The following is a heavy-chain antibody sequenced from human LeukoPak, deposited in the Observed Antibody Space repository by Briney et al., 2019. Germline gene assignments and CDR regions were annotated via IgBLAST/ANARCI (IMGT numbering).Heavy chain of an antibody. CDR3: ARAEYSSSSGGVDY. CDR2: ISWNSGSV. V-gene: IGHV3-9*01. Sequence: PGGSLRLSCAASGFTFDDYAMHWVRQAPEKGLEWVSGISWNSGSVGYADSVKGRFTISRDSAKNSLYLQMNSLRLEDTALYYCARAEYSSSSGGVDYWGQGTLVTVSS. J-gene: IGHJ4*02. CDR1: GFTFDDYA. D-gene: IGHD6-6*01.